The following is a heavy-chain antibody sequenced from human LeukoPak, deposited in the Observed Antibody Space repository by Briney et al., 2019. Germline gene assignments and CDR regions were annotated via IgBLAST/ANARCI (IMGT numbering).Heavy chain of an antibody. D-gene: IGHD6-13*01. CDR2: IYYSGNT. CDR1: GGSISSSNYF. J-gene: IGHJ3*02. V-gene: IGHV4-39*07. Sequence: SETLSLTCTFSGGSISSSNYFWGWIRQPPGKGLEWIGDIYYSGNTYYNPSLKSRVTVSLDTSKNQFSLKLSSVTAADTAVYYCARDSSSWYLRGAFDIWGQGTMVTVSS. CDR3: ARDSSSWYLRGAFDI.